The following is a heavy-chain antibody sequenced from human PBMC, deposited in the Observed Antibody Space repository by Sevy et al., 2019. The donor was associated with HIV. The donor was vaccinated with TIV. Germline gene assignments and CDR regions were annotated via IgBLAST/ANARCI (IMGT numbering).Heavy chain of an antibody. CDR1: GDSVSSNSPA. V-gene: IGHV6-1*01. CDR2: TYYRSKWCN. J-gene: IGHJ3*02. D-gene: IGHD5-12*01. Sequence: QSQTLSLTCAISGDSVSSNSPAWNWIRQSPSRGLEWLGRTYYRSKWCNDYAVSVKSRITINPDTSKNQFSLQLNSVTPEDTAVYYCARGWLRSGFDIWGQGTMVTVSS. CDR3: ARGWLRSGFDI.